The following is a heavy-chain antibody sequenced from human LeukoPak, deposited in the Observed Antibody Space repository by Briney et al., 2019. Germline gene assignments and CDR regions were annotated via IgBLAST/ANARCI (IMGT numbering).Heavy chain of an antibody. D-gene: IGHD2-2*01. CDR2: INPDVGST. CDR3: ARALSGTSRMGNDY. Sequence: ASGKVSCTASGYTFTNYYMHWVRQAPGQGLEWMGLINPDVGSTIYPQKFQGRVTMTRDTSTSTIYMELSSLRSEDTAVYYCARALSGTSRMGNDYWGQGPLVTVS. CDR1: GYTFTNYY. J-gene: IGHJ4*02. V-gene: IGHV1-46*01.